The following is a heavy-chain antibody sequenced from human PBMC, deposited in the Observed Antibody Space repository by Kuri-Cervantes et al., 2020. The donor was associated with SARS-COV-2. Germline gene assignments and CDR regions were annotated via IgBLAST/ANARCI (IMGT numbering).Heavy chain of an antibody. J-gene: IGHJ5*02. CDR2: INHSGST. Sequence: SETLSLTCAVYGGSFSGFYWNWIRQPPGKGLEWIGEINHSGSTNYNPSLKSRFTMSVDTSTNQFSLKLNSVTAADTAVYYCARDSRRGGWFDPWGQGTLVTVSS. CDR3: ARDSRRGGWFDP. V-gene: IGHV4-34*01. D-gene: IGHD2-15*01. CDR1: GGSFSGFY.